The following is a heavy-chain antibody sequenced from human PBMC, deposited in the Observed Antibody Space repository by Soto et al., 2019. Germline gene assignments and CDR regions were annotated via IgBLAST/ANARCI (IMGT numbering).Heavy chain of an antibody. J-gene: IGHJ6*02. V-gene: IGHV4-30-4*01. CDR3: ARVRLGYCSSTSCYRYYYGMDV. D-gene: IGHD2-2*01. CDR1: GGSISSGDYY. Sequence: SETLSLTCTVSGGSISSGDYYWSWIRQPPGKGLEWIGYIYYSGSTYYNPSLKSRVTISVDTSKNQFSLKLSSVTAADTAVYYCARVRLGYCSSTSCYRYYYGMDVWGQGTTVTVSS. CDR2: IYYSGST.